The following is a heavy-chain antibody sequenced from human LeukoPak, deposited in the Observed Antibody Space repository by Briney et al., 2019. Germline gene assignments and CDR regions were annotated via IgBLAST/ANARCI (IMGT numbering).Heavy chain of an antibody. CDR1: GGFLSGYY. Sequence: PSETLSLTCAVYGGFLSGYYWSWIRQPPGKGLEWIGEIHHTGSTNYNPSLKSRVTISLDTSTNQFSLRLSSVTAADTSVYYCARGSQWLQFAFDYWGQGTLVTVSS. CDR3: ARGSQWLQFAFDY. CDR2: IHHTGST. V-gene: IGHV4-34*01. D-gene: IGHD5-24*01. J-gene: IGHJ4*02.